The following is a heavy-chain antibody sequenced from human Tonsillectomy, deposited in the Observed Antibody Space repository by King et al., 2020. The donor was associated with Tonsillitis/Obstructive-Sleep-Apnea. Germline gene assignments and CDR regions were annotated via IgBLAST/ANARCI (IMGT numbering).Heavy chain of an antibody. CDR3: ARDLCSSTNCYTDSGMDV. CDR2: IKQDGSEK. J-gene: IGHJ6*02. V-gene: IGHV3-7*03. Sequence: DVQLVESGGGLVQPGGSLRLSCAASGFTFSSYWMSWVRQAPGKGLEWVANIKQDGSEKYYVDSVKGRFTISRDNAKNSLYLQMNSLRAEDTAVYYCARDLCSSTNCYTDSGMDVWGQGTTVTVSS. CDR1: GFTFSSYW. D-gene: IGHD2-2*02.